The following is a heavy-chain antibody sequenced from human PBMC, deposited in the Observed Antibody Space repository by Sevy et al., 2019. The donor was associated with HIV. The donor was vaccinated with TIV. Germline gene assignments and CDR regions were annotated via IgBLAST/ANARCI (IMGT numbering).Heavy chain of an antibody. Sequence: GGSLRLSCAASGFTFSSYGMHWVRQAPGKGLEWVAVIWYDGSNKYYADSVKGRFTISRDNSKNTLYLQMNSLRAEDTAVYYCARKFNSICGDNHYYYGMDVWGQGTTVTVSS. D-gene: IGHD3-3*01. CDR1: GFTFSSYG. CDR3: ARKFNSICGDNHYYYGMDV. CDR2: IWYDGSNK. V-gene: IGHV3-33*01. J-gene: IGHJ6*02.